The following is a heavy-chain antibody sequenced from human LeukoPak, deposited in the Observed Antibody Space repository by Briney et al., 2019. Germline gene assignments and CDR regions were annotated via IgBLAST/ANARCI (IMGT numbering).Heavy chain of an antibody. V-gene: IGHV3-30-3*01. Sequence: GGSLRLSCAASGFPFSGYAMHWVRQAPGKGLEWVAVMSHGGTNKYYADSVKGRFTISRDNSKNTLYLQMDSLRTEDTAVYYCARHRGPSLHSSGYFDYWGQGTLVTVSS. D-gene: IGHD3-22*01. CDR2: MSHGGTNK. J-gene: IGHJ4*02. CDR1: GFPFSGYA. CDR3: ARHRGPSLHSSGYFDY.